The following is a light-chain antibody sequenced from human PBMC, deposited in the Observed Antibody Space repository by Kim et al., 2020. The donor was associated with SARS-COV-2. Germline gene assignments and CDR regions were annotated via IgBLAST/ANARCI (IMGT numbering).Light chain of an antibody. Sequence: QSVLTQPPSVSGTPGQRVSISCSGSSSNIEGNAVNWYQLRPGMAPKLLIYTDTQRPSGVPDRFSGSKSGTSASLAISGLQSEDVADYYCAAWDDSLNVVIFGGGTQLTVL. CDR1: SSNIEGNA. CDR3: AAWDDSLNVVI. V-gene: IGLV1-44*01. CDR2: TDT. J-gene: IGLJ2*01.